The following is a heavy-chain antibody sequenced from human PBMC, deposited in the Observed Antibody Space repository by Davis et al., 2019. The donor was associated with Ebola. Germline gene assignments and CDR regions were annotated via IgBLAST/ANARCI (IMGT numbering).Heavy chain of an antibody. Sequence: MPSETLSLTCTVSGGSISSYYWSWIRQPPGKGLEWIGYIYYSGSTNYNPSLKSRVTISVDTSKNQFSLKLSSVTAADTAVYYCARGAGRFSSYYGMDVWGQGTTVTVSS. D-gene: IGHD3-3*01. CDR3: ARGAGRFSSYYGMDV. J-gene: IGHJ6*02. V-gene: IGHV4-59*01. CDR2: IYYSGST. CDR1: GGSISSYY.